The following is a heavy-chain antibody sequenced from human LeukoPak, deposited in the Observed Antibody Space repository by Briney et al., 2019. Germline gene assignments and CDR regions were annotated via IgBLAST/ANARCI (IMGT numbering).Heavy chain of an antibody. J-gene: IGHJ3*02. CDR3: ARRGYYYGSGSYYIDAFDI. D-gene: IGHD3-10*01. Sequence: KDGESLKISCKGSGYSFTSYWIAWVRQMPGKGLEWMGIIYPGDSETRFSPSFQGQVTISADKSISTAYLQWSSLKASDTAIYYCARRGYYYGSGSYYIDAFDIWGQGTMVTVSS. CDR2: IYPGDSET. CDR1: GYSFTSYW. V-gene: IGHV5-51*01.